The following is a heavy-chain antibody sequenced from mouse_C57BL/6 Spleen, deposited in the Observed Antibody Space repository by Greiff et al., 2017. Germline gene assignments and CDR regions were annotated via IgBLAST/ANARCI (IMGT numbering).Heavy chain of an antibody. V-gene: IGHV2-3*01. J-gene: IGHJ4*01. CDR2: IWGDGST. CDR1: GFSLTSYG. D-gene: IGHD1-1*01. Sequence: QVQLKESGPGLVAPSQSLSITCTVSGFSLTSYGVSWVRPPPGKGLEWLGVIWGDGSTNYHSALISRLSIRKDNSKSHVILNLNRLQTDDTATCCSARLDGSSPMDYWGQGTSVTVSS. CDR3: ARLDGSSPMDY.